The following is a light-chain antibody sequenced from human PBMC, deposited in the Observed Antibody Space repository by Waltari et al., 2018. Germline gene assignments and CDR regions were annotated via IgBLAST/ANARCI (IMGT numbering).Light chain of an antibody. Sequence: QSVLTQPPSASGTPGQRVTFSCSGSSSNLGNNAVHWYQQLPGTAPKLLMFAVASLHSGVPSRFSGSSSAPEFTLTIDTLQPEDFAIYYCQQTSSAPFTFGPGT. CDR1: SSNLGNNA. CDR3: QQTSSAPFT. J-gene: IGLJ2*01. CDR2: AVA. V-gene: IGLV1-44*01.